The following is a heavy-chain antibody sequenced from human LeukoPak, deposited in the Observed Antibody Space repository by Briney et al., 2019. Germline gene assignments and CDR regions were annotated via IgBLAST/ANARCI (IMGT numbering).Heavy chain of an antibody. Sequence: PGGSLRLSCAASGFTFAEYTMHWVRQAPGKGLEWVSLISWNGARIHYGDSVKGRFTISRDNSKNSLYLQMNNLRTEDTALYYCVKDLVAASENVRGWYPMDYWGQGTLVTVSS. V-gene: IGHV3-43*01. J-gene: IGHJ4*02. CDR2: ISWNGARI. CDR1: GFTFAEYT. CDR3: VKDLVAASENVRGWYPMDY. D-gene: IGHD6-19*01.